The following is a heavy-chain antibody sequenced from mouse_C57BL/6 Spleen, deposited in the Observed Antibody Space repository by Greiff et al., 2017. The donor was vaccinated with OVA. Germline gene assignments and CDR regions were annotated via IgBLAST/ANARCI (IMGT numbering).Heavy chain of an antibody. J-gene: IGHJ2*01. D-gene: IGHD1-1*01. CDR2: IDPSDSET. Sequence: QVQLQQPGAELVRPGSSVQLSCKASGYTFTSYWMHWVKQRPIQGLEWIGNIDPSDSETHYNQKFKDKATLTVDKSSSTAYMQLSSLTSEDSAVYYCARDTTVVANCDYWGQGTTLTVSS. CDR3: ARDTTVVANCDY. V-gene: IGHV1-52*01. CDR1: GYTFTSYW.